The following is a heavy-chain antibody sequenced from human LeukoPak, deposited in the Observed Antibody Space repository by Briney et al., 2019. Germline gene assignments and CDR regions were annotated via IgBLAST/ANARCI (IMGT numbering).Heavy chain of an antibody. CDR2: IRSKAYGGTT. V-gene: IGHV3-49*04. CDR3: TREVYDFWSGYLAH. Sequence: PGGSLRLSCAASGFTFSTYTMAWVRQAPGKGLEWVGFIRSKAYGGTTEYAASVKGRFTISRDDSKSIAYLQMNSLKTEDTAVYYCTREVYDFWSGYLAHWGQGTLVTVSS. D-gene: IGHD3-3*01. J-gene: IGHJ4*02. CDR1: GFTFSTYT.